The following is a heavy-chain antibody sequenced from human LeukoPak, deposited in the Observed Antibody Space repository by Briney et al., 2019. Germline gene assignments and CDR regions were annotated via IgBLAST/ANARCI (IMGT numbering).Heavy chain of an antibody. J-gene: IGHJ4*02. V-gene: IGHV3-74*01. CDR1: GFTFSSYW. Sequence: PGGSLRLSCAASGFTFSSYWMHWVRQAPGKGLVWVSRINSDGSSTSYADSVKGRFTISRDNAKNTLYLQMNSLRAEDTALYYCAKESYYDSSGYPDYWGQGTLVTVSS. D-gene: IGHD3-22*01. CDR3: AKESYYDSSGYPDY. CDR2: INSDGSST.